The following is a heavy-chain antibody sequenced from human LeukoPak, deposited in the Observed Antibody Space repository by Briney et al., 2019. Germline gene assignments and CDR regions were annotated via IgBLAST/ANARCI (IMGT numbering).Heavy chain of an antibody. D-gene: IGHD3-10*01. CDR2: INHSGST. J-gene: IGHJ6*03. CDR1: GGSFSGYY. Sequence: SETLSLTCAVYGGSFSGYYWSWIRQPPGKGLEWIGEINHSGSTNYNPSLKSRVTISVDTSKNQFSLKLSSVTAADTAVYYCARGLKVRGVSYYYYYMDVWGKGTTVTVSS. V-gene: IGHV4-34*01. CDR3: ARGLKVRGVSYYYYYMDV.